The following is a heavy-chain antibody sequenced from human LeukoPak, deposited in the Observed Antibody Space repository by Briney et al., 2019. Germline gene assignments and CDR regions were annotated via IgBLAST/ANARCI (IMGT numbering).Heavy chain of an antibody. Sequence: SETLSLTCAVCGGSFSGYYWSWIRQPPGKGLEWIGEINHSGSTNYNPSLKSRVTISVDTSKNQFSLKLSSVTAADTAVYYCARGRSGYNYFVDYWGQGTLVTVSS. D-gene: IGHD5-24*01. CDR2: INHSGST. V-gene: IGHV4-34*01. CDR3: ARGRSGYNYFVDY. CDR1: GGSFSGYY. J-gene: IGHJ4*02.